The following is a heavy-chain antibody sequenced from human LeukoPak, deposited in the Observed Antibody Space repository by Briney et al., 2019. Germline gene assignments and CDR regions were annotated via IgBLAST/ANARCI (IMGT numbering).Heavy chain of an antibody. Sequence: SVKVSCKASRGTISSYAISWVRQTPGQGLEWMGTIIPIVGIANYAQKFQGRVAITADKFTSTAYMELSSLRSEDTAVYYCARDGEMATIYFDYWGQGTLVTVSS. V-gene: IGHV1-69*04. CDR3: ARDGEMATIYFDY. CDR1: RGTISSYA. J-gene: IGHJ4*02. D-gene: IGHD5-24*01. CDR2: IIPIVGIA.